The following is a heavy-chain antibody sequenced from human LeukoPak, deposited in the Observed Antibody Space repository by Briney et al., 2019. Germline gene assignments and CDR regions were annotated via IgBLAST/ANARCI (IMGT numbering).Heavy chain of an antibody. J-gene: IGHJ4*02. D-gene: IGHD3-10*01. V-gene: IGHV4-39*01. CDR3: ARHPPFGAHDY. CDR1: GDSISGSDYY. CDR2: ITS. Sequence: PSETLSLTCIVSGDSISGSDYYWAWVRQPPGKGLQWIASITSHYKSTLNGRVTISLDTSKKQISMELNSVTVTDTAVYYCARHPPFGAHDYWGQGILVTVSS.